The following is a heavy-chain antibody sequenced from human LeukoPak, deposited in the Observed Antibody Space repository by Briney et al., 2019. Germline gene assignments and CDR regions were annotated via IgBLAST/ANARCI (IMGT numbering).Heavy chain of an antibody. J-gene: IGHJ4*02. Sequence: GGSLRLSCVASGFTFSSYAMSWVRQAPGKGLEWVSAISSSGDNTYYADSVKGRFTISRDNSKNTLYLQMNSLRAEDTAVYYCAKRGVYGNFYFDYWGQGTLATVSS. CDR2: ISSSGDNT. D-gene: IGHD4-11*01. V-gene: IGHV3-23*01. CDR1: GFTFSSYA. CDR3: AKRGVYGNFYFDY.